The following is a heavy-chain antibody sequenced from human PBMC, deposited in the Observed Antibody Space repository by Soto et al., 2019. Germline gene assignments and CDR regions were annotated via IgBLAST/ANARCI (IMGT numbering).Heavy chain of an antibody. Sequence: QVQLVESGGGVVQPGRSLRLSCAASGFTFSSAAMHWVRQAPGRGLEWLAFISSDEKQKYSADSMQGRFIISRDNSINSLYLQMNSLRPEDTAGYYCARDPSLLYSFGSGSDFWGQGTLVTVSS. J-gene: IGHJ4*02. V-gene: IGHV3-30*04. CDR2: ISSDEKQK. CDR1: GFTFSSAA. CDR3: ARDPSLLYSFGSGSDF. D-gene: IGHD3-10*01.